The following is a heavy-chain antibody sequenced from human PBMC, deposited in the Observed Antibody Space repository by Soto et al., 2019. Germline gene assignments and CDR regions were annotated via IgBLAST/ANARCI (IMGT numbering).Heavy chain of an antibody. Sequence: SETLSLTCTVSGGSISSGGYYWSWIRQHPGKGLEWIGYIYYSGSTNYNPSLKSRVTISVDTSKNQFSLKLSSVTAADTAVYYCARVIGYCSGGSCSTLGPYWYFDLWGRGTLVTVSS. J-gene: IGHJ2*01. CDR2: IYYSGST. CDR1: GGSISSGGYY. CDR3: ARVIGYCSGGSCSTLGPYWYFDL. V-gene: IGHV4-31*03. D-gene: IGHD2-15*01.